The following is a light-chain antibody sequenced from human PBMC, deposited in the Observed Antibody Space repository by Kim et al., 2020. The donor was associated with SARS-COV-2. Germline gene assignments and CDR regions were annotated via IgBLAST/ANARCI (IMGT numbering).Light chain of an antibody. Sequence: GDRVTITCRASQSVSNYLAWYQHKPGKAPKLLVYAASSLEGGVPSRFSGSGSGTDLTLTITSLQPDDFATYYCHQCDSSPWSFGQGTKVDIK. CDR3: HQCDSSPWS. J-gene: IGKJ1*01. CDR1: QSVSNY. CDR2: AAS. V-gene: IGKV1-5*01.